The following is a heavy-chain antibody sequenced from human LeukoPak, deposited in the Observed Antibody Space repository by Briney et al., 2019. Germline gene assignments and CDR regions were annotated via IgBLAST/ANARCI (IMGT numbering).Heavy chain of an antibody. V-gene: IGHV3-30*18. CDR1: GFTFSSYG. CDR2: ISYDGSNK. J-gene: IGHJ4*02. CDR3: AKDLAEGGSGSPLWN. D-gene: IGHD3-10*01. Sequence: GGSLRLSCAASGFTFSSYGMHWVLQAPGKGLEWVAVISYDGSNKYYADSVKGRFTISRDNSKNTLYLQMNSLRAEDTAVYYCAKDLAEGGSGSPLWNWGQGTLVTVSS.